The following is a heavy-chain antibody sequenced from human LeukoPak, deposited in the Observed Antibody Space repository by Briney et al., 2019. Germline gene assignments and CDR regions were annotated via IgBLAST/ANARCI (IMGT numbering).Heavy chain of an antibody. J-gene: IGHJ4*02. Sequence: PSETLSLTCTVSGGSISSRSNYWGWIRQPPGKGLEWIGSLYYSGSTYYNPSLKSRIAISRDTSKNQFSLKLSSVTAADTAVYYCARGDPNVDYWGQGTLVTVSS. CDR2: LYYSGST. CDR3: ARGDPNVDY. V-gene: IGHV4-39*07. CDR1: GGSISSRSNY.